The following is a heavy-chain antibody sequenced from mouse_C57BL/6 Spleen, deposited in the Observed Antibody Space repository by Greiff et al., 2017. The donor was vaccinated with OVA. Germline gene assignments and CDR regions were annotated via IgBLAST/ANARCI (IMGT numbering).Heavy chain of an antibody. Sequence: QVQLQQPGAELVKPGASVKMSCKASGYTFTSYWITWVKQRPGQGLEWIGDIYPGSGSTNYNAKFTSKATLTVDTSSRTAYMQLSSLTSEDSAVYDCARGAMYDGSSSAWFAYWGQGTLVTVSA. CDR3: ARGAMYDGSSSAWFAY. D-gene: IGHD1-1*01. V-gene: IGHV1-55*01. J-gene: IGHJ3*01. CDR2: IYPGSGST. CDR1: GYTFTSYW.